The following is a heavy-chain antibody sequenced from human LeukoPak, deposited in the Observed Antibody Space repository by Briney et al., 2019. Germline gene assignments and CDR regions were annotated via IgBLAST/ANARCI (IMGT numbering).Heavy chain of an antibody. CDR1: GYSISSGYF. D-gene: IGHD2-21*01. CDR3: ARGLPSAWLWNDAFDI. CDR2: THHSGAT. V-gene: IGHV4-38-2*02. J-gene: IGHJ3*02. Sequence: KPSETLSLTCSVSGYSISSGYFWGWIRQPPGKGPEWIATTHHSGATYYNPSLKSRVTISVDTSKNQFSLKLSSVTAADTAVYYCARGLPSAWLWNDAFDIWGQGTMVTVSS.